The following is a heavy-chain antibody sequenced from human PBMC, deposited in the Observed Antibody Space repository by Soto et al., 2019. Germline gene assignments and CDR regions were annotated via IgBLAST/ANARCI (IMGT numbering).Heavy chain of an antibody. V-gene: IGHV1-2*02. CDR1: GYTFTGYY. CDR3: ARERYQVISDGMDV. D-gene: IGHD2-2*01. J-gene: IGHJ6*02. CDR2: INPQTGGT. Sequence: SLKVSCKASGYTFTGYYIHWVREAPGQGLEWMGWINPQTGGTSYAQKFQGRVTLSRDTSINTAYLELSRLRFEDAAVYFCARERYQVISDGMDVWGQGTTVTVSS.